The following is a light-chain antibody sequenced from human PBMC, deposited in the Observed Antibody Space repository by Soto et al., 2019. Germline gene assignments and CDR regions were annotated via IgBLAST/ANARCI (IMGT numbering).Light chain of an antibody. J-gene: IGKJ1*01. CDR1: QSMSNC. CDR3: QQCHRYLT. Sequence: GDEVTITCRASQSMSNCLAWYQQKPGKAPKLLISGASSLQSGVPSRFSGSASGTEFTLTISSLQPDDIATYYCQQCHRYLTFGQGTKVDIK. V-gene: IGKV1-5*01. CDR2: GAS.